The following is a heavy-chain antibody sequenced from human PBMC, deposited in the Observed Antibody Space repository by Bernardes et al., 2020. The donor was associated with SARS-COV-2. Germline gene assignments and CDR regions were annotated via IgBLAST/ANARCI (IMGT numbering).Heavy chain of an antibody. Sequence: ASVNVSCKASAYTFTTYAISWVRQAPGQGLEWMGRISAYNGNTNYAQKLQGIVTMTTDTSTSTAYMVLRNLSSDDTAVYYCAIDCPPVKIDSSGWYWDCWGKGTLVTVSS. CDR2: ISAYNGNT. J-gene: IGHJ4*02. CDR1: AYTFTTYA. V-gene: IGHV1-18*04. CDR3: AIDCPPVKIDSSGWYWDC. D-gene: IGHD6-19*01.